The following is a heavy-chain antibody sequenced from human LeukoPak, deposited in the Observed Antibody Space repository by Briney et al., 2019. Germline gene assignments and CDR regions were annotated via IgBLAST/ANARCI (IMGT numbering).Heavy chain of an antibody. V-gene: IGHV4-59*01. CDR3: ARFPASAEYRHYYHMDV. CDR1: GGSISNNF. D-gene: IGHD6-25*01. J-gene: IGHJ6*03. CDR2: MYYSESA. Sequence: SETLSLTCTVSGGSISNNFWTWIRQPPGRGLECIGFMYYSESASYNPSLNSRVTVSVDKSKNQISLKLTSVTAADTAVYYCARFPASAEYRHYYHMDVWGKGTTVTVSS.